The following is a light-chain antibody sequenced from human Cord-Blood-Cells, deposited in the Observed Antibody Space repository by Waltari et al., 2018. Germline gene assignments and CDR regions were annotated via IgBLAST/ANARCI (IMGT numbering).Light chain of an antibody. V-gene: IGKV1-33*01. Sequence: DIQMTQSPSSLSASVGDRVTITCQASQDISNYLNWYQQKPGKAPKLLIYDASNLETGFPSRFSGSGSGTDFTFTISSLQPEDIATYYCQQYDNLPPDTFGQGTRLEIK. CDR2: DAS. CDR3: QQYDNLPPDT. J-gene: IGKJ5*01. CDR1: QDISNY.